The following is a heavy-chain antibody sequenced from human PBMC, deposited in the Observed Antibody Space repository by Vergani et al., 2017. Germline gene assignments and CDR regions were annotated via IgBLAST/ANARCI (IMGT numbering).Heavy chain of an antibody. CDR1: GFTFDDYA. Sequence: EVQLVESGGGLVQPGRSLRLSCAASGFTFDDYAMHWVRQAPGKGLEWVSGISWNSGSIGYADSVKGRFTISRDNAKNSLYLQMSSLRSEDTAVYYCARVGADYDSSGTDYYYYYMDVWGKGP. V-gene: IGHV3-9*01. CDR2: ISWNSGSI. D-gene: IGHD3-22*01. J-gene: IGHJ6*03. CDR3: ARVGADYDSSGTDYYYYYMDV.